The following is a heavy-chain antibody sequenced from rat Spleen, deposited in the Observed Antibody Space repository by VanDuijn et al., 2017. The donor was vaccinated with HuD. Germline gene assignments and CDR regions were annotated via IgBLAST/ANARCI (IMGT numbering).Heavy chain of an antibody. D-gene: IGHD1-11*01. CDR1: GFTFRVYG. CDR3: ARQGYGGYPPYVMDA. Sequence: EVRLVESGGGSVQPGRSLKLSCAGSGFTFRVYGMAWVRQAPTKGLECVASITNSGGSTYYPDSVKGRFTMSRDNVKGTLYLQMNSLRSEDTATYYCARQGYGGYPPYVMDAWGQGASVTVSS. CDR2: ITNSGGST. J-gene: IGHJ4*01. V-gene: IGHV5S13*01.